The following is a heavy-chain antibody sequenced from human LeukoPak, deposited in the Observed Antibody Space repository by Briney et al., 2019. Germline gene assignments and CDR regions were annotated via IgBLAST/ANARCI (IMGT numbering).Heavy chain of an antibody. J-gene: IGHJ4*02. CDR2: IYHSGST. V-gene: IGHV4-59*08. CDR3: ASLRRRSNTVDY. CDR1: GGSISSYY. D-gene: IGHD1/OR15-1a*01. Sequence: SETLSLTCTVSGGSISSYYWSWIRQPPGKGLEWIGYIYHSGSTNYNPSLKSRVTISVDTSKNQFSLKLSSVTAADTAVYYCASLRRRSNTVDYWGQGTLVTVSS.